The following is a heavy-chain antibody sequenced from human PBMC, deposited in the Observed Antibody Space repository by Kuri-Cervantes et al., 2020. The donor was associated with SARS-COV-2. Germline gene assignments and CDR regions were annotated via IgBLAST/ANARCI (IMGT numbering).Heavy chain of an antibody. V-gene: IGHV3-74*01. CDR3: VRDGDHWNFDY. Sequence: GESPKISCAASGFTFSGHWIHWVRQAPGKGLVWVSRINPDGSYTNNADSVKGRFTLSRDNAKNMLFLQMNSLRAEDTAVYYCVRDGDHWNFDYWGQGTLVTVSS. CDR2: INPDGSYT. J-gene: IGHJ4*02. D-gene: IGHD1-1*01. CDR1: GFTFSGHW.